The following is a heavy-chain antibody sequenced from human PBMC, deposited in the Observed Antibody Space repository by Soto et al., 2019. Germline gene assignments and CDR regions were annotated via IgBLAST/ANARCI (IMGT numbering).Heavy chain of an antibody. CDR1: GFTVSSYG. V-gene: IGHV3-30*03. CDR3: TGEDSSGY. CDR2: IARAGGTK. D-gene: IGHD7-27*01. Sequence: QVQLVESGGGVVQPGRSLRLSCAASGFTVSSYGMHWVRQAPGKGLEWVAGIARAGGTKYSEDSVKGRFTISRDNSRNTLWLEINSLRGDDMAVYYCTGEDSSGYWGQGTLVTVSS. J-gene: IGHJ4*02.